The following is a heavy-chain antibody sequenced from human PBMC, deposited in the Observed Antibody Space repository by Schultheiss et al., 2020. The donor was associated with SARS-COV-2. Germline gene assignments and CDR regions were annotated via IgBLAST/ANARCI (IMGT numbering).Heavy chain of an antibody. CDR1: GFTFSSYG. CDR3: ARDASEGGYVDAFDI. J-gene: IGHJ3*02. Sequence: GGSLRLSCAASGFTFSSYGMHWVRQAPGKGLEWVAVIWYDGSNKYYADSVKGRFTISRDNSKNTLYLQMNSLRAEDTAVYYCARDASEGGYVDAFDIWGQGTMVTVSS. D-gene: IGHD3-16*01. CDR2: IWYDGSNK. V-gene: IGHV3-33*01.